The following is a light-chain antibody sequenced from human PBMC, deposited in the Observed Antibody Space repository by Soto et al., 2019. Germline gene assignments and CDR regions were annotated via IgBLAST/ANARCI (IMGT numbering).Light chain of an antibody. CDR3: QQYNDWPWT. V-gene: IGKV3-15*01. J-gene: IGKJ1*01. CDR2: GAS. CDR1: QSVSSY. Sequence: EIVMTQSPATLSVSPGERATLSCRASQSVSSYLAWYQQKPGQVPRLLIYGASTRATGIPARFSGSGSGTEFTLTISSLQSEDFAVNFCQQYNDWPWTFGQGTKVEIK.